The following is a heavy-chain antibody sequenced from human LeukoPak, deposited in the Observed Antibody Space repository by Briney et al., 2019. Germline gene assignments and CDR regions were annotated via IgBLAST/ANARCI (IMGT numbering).Heavy chain of an antibody. Sequence: SQTLSLTCTVSGGSISSGGYYWSWIRQHPGKGLEWTGYIYYSGSTYYNPSLKSRVTISVDTSKNQFSLKLSSVTAADTAVYYCARETGLGYYYDSSGYPTGWFDPWGQGTLVTVSS. CDR1: GGSISSGGYY. D-gene: IGHD3-22*01. CDR2: IYYSGST. CDR3: ARETGLGYYYDSSGYPTGWFDP. J-gene: IGHJ5*02. V-gene: IGHV4-31*03.